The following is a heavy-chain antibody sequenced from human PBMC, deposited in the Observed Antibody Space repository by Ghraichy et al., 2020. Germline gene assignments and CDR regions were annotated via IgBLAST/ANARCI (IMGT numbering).Heavy chain of an antibody. D-gene: IGHD3-16*01. CDR2: IYSAGST. Sequence: AGSLRLSCAVSGFTVSSSYMSWVRQAPGKGLEWVSVIYSAGSTYYADSVKGRFTISRANSKNTVYLQMNSLRAEDTALYYCARYDYAGGAGRGNAFDIWGQGTMVTVSS. J-gene: IGHJ3*02. V-gene: IGHV3-66*01. CDR3: ARYDYAGGAGRGNAFDI. CDR1: GFTVSSSY.